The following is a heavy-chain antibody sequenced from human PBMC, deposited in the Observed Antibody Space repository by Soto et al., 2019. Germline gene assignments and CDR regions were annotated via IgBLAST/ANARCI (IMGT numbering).Heavy chain of an antibody. D-gene: IGHD3-22*01. CDR1: GFTFSNAW. Sequence: EVQLVESGGGLVQPGRSLRLSCAASGFTFSNAWMSWVRQAPGKGLEWVGRIKSKTDGGTTDYAAPVKGRFTISRDDSKNTLYLQMNSLKTEDTAVYYCTCTTMIVVVSHHPPDYWGQGTLVTVSS. V-gene: IGHV3-15*01. CDR2: IKSKTDGGTT. J-gene: IGHJ4*02. CDR3: TCTTMIVVVSHHPPDY.